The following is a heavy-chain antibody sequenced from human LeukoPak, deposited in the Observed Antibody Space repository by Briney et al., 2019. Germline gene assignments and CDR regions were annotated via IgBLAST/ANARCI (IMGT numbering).Heavy chain of an antibody. Sequence: SETLSLTCAVYGGSFSGYYWSWIRQPPGTGLEWIGEINHSGSTNYNPSLKSRVTISVDTSKNQFSLKLSSVTAADTAVYHCARGRDKYSRGTSQPFDYWGQGTLVTVSS. CDR2: INHSGST. V-gene: IGHV4-34*01. J-gene: IGHJ4*02. CDR1: GGSFSGYY. D-gene: IGHD6-19*01. CDR3: ARGRDKYSRGTSQPFDY.